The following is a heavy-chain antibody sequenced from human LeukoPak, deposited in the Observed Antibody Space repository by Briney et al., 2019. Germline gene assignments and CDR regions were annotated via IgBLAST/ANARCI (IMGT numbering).Heavy chain of an antibody. CDR3: ARFTPYDAFDI. Sequence: SETLSLTCTVSGYSISSGYYWGWIRQPPGKGLEWIGSIYHSGSTYYNPSLKSRVTIPVDTSKNQFSLKLSSVTAADTAVYYCARFTPYDAFDIWGQGTMVTVSS. CDR2: IYHSGST. D-gene: IGHD2-15*01. CDR1: GYSISSGYY. J-gene: IGHJ3*02. V-gene: IGHV4-38-2*02.